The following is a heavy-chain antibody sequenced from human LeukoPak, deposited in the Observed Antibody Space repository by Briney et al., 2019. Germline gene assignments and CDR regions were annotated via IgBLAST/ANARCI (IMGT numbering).Heavy chain of an antibody. J-gene: IGHJ6*02. Sequence: PGGSLRLSCAASGFTFTTSGMHWVRQAPGKGLEWVAVIWHDGNTQHYADSVKGRFTISRDNAKNSLFLQMNSLRVEDTAVYYCAREDTVLIQYNYHHYAMDVWGQGTTVTVSS. D-gene: IGHD5-18*01. CDR3: AREDTVLIQYNYHHYAMDV. CDR2: IWHDGNTQ. CDR1: GFTFTTSG. V-gene: IGHV3-33*01.